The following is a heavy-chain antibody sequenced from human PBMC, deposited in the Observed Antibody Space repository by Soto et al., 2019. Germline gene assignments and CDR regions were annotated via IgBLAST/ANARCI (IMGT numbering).Heavy chain of an antibody. V-gene: IGHV4-30-4*01. D-gene: IGHD2-15*01. J-gene: IGHJ6*02. CDR2: IYYSGST. CDR3: ARDHAGYCSGGSCGGMDV. Sequence: SETLSLTCTVSGGSISSGDYYWSWIRQPPGKGLEWIGYIYYSGSTYYSPSLESRVTISVDTSKNQFSLKLSSVTAADTAVYYCARDHAGYCSGGSCGGMDVWGQGTTVTVSS. CDR1: GGSISSGDYY.